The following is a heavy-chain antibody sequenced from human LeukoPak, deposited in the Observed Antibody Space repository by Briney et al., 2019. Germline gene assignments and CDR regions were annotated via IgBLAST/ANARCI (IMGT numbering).Heavy chain of an antibody. CDR2: IYYSGNT. J-gene: IGHJ4*02. Sequence: PSETPSLTCTVSGGSISPYYWSWIRQPPGKGLEWLGCIYYSGNTNYNPSLKSRVAISVDTSKNQFSLKLSSVTAADTAVYYCARSTGSTMFIDYWGQGTLVTVSS. CDR3: ARSTGSTMFIDY. V-gene: IGHV4-59*01. D-gene: IGHD3-10*02. CDR1: GGSISPYY.